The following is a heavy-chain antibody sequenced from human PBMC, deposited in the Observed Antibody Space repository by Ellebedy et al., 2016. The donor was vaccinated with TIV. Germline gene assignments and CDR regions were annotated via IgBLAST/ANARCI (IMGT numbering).Heavy chain of an antibody. D-gene: IGHD1-26*01. CDR1: GGTLRSYG. V-gene: IGHV1-69*04. Sequence: AASVKVSCKAYGGTLRSYGISWVRQAPGLGLEWMGRIIPIVEITIYAQRFQDRVTISEDNFTNTVYMEMSSLRSEATAMYYCATGPPKWEVPLDLDSWGQGTLVIVSS. CDR3: ATGPPKWEVPLDLDS. CDR2: IIPIVEIT. J-gene: IGHJ4*02.